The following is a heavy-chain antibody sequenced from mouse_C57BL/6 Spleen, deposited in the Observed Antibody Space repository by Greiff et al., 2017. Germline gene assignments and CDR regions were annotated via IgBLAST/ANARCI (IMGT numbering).Heavy chain of an antibody. CDR3: ASCEGYYDAMDD. J-gene: IGHJ4*01. CDR1: GYTFTSYG. Sequence: QVHVKQPGAELVKPGASVKLSCKASGYTFTSYGMHWVKQRPGRGLEWIGRIDPNSGDTKYNEKFKSKATLTVDKPSSTAYMQLSSLASEDSAVFYCASCEGYYDAMDDWGQGISVTVSS. V-gene: IGHV1-72*01. D-gene: IGHD2-3*01. CDR2: IDPNSGDT.